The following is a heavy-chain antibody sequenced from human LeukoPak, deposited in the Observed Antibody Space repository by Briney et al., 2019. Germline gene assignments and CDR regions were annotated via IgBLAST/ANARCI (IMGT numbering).Heavy chain of an antibody. J-gene: IGHJ3*02. CDR1: GFTFSSYA. Sequence: GGSLRLSCAASGFTFSSYAMSWVRQALGKGLEWVSAISGSGGSTYYADSVKGRFTISRDNSKNTLHLQMNSLRAEDTAVYYCAKDNVVGYSHGSFDAFDIWGQGTMVTVSS. V-gene: IGHV3-23*01. CDR2: ISGSGGST. CDR3: AKDNVVGYSHGSFDAFDI. D-gene: IGHD5-18*01.